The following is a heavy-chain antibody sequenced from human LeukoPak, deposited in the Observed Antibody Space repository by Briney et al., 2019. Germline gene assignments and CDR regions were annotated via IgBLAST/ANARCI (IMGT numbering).Heavy chain of an antibody. Sequence: GRSLRLSCAASGFTFSSYAMSWVRQAPGKGLEWVSAISGSGGSTYYADPVKGRFTISRDNSKNTLYLQMNSLRAEDTAVYYCATYYVWGSYDYWGQGTLVTVSS. V-gene: IGHV3-23*01. J-gene: IGHJ4*02. CDR2: ISGSGGST. D-gene: IGHD3-16*01. CDR3: ATYYVWGSYDY. CDR1: GFTFSSYA.